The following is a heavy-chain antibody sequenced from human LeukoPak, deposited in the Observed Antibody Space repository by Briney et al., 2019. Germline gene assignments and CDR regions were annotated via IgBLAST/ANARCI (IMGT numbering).Heavy chain of an antibody. CDR1: GFTFSDYW. Sequence: GGSLRLSCVVSGFTFSDYWMSWVRQAPGKGLEWVANIKQDGSEKNYVDSVRGRFALSRDNVKNSLYLQMDSLRAEDTAVYYCAAYRGAHHKTFDYWGQGTLVTVSS. CDR2: IKQDGSEK. CDR3: AAYRGAHHKTFDY. D-gene: IGHD1-26*01. J-gene: IGHJ4*02. V-gene: IGHV3-7*03.